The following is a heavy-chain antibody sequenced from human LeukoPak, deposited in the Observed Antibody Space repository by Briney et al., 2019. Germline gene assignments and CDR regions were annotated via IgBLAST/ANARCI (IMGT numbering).Heavy chain of an antibody. CDR3: AKGFVPAAPYAMDV. J-gene: IGHJ6*02. CDR1: GFTFSGYG. CDR2: IWSGGSSK. D-gene: IGHD6-13*01. V-gene: IGHV3-33*06. Sequence: HSGTSLRLSCAASGFTFSGYGMHWVRQAPGKGLEWVAVIWSGGSSKYYGDSVKGRFTISRDDFKNTLYLQVNSLRAEDTAVYYCAKGFVPAAPYAMDVWGQGTTVTVSS.